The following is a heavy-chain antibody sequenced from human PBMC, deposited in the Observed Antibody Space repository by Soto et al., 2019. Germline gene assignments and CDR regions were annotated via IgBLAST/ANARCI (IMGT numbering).Heavy chain of an antibody. Sequence: GQSLKISCKGSGYSFTSYWTSWVRQMPGKVLEWMGRIDPSDSYTNYSPSFQGHVTISADKSISTAYLQWSSLKASDTAMYYCATLMAPIRYPNPRFDYCDPGXLVTVCS. V-gene: IGHV5-10-1*01. CDR1: GYSFTSYW. CDR2: IDPSDSYT. CDR3: ATLMAPIRYPNPRFDY. D-gene: IGHD3-9*01. J-gene: IGHJ4*01.